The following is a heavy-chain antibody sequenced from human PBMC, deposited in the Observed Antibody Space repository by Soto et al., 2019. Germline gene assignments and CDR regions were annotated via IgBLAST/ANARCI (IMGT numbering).Heavy chain of an antibody. CDR3: ARDLPGG. CDR2: INTDGSSR. J-gene: IGHJ3*01. V-gene: IGHV3-74*01. Sequence: EVQLVESGGGLVQPGGSLRLSCAASGFTFSSNWMHWVRQAPGKGLLWVSRINTDGSSRSYADSVKGRFTISRDNTKNTLYLQMNSLRAEDTAVYYCARDLPGGWGQGTMVTVSS. CDR1: GFTFSSNW.